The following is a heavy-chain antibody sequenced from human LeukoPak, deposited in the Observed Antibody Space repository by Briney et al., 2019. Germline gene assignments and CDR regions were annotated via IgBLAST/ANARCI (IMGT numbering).Heavy chain of an antibody. CDR3: ASGPAGGLDY. V-gene: IGHV4-4*07. CDR1: GXSISSYY. D-gene: IGHD3-16*01. J-gene: IGHJ4*02. Sequence: SETLSLTCSVSGXSISSYYWSWIRQPAGKGLEWIGRIYSSGSTKYNPSLKSRVTMSVDTSKNQFSLKLSSVTAADTAVYYCASGPAGGLDYWGQGTLVTVSS. CDR2: IYSSGST.